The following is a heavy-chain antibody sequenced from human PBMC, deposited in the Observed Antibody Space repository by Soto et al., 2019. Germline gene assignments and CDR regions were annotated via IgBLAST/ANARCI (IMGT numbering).Heavy chain of an antibody. J-gene: IGHJ5*02. CDR2: INHSGST. Sequence: PSETLSLTCAVYGGSFSGYYWSWIRQPPGKGLEWIGEINHSGSTNYNPSLKSRVTISVDTSKNQFSLKLSSVTAADTAVYYCARGPDIVVVVAATGWFDPWGQGTLVTVSS. CDR1: GGSFSGYY. CDR3: ARGPDIVVVVAATGWFDP. D-gene: IGHD2-15*01. V-gene: IGHV4-34*01.